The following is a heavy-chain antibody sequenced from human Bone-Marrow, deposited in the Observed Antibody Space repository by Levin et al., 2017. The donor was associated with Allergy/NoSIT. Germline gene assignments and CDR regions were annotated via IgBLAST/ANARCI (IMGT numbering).Heavy chain of an antibody. V-gene: IGHV1-8*01. CDR2: MNPNSGNT. J-gene: IGHJ5*02. D-gene: IGHD3-3*01. CDR1: GYTFTSYD. CDR3: ARGDDTPTTYYDFWSGYYNWFDP. Sequence: ASVKVSCKASGYTFTSYDINWVRQATGQGLEWMGWMNPNSGNTGYAQKFQGRVTMTRNTSISTAYMELSSLRSEDTAVYYCARGDDTPTTYYDFWSGYYNWFDPWGQGTLVTVSS.